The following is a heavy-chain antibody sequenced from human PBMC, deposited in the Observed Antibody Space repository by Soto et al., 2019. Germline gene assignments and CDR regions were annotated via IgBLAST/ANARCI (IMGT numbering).Heavy chain of an antibody. CDR2: ITAYNGNT. CDR3: ARVKWDSSSWYSIYYYGMDA. D-gene: IGHD6-13*01. V-gene: IGHV1-18*01. Sequence: QVQLVQSGADVQKPGASVKVSCKASGYTFTSYGISWVRQAPGQGLEWMGWITAYNGNTNYAQKLQDRVTMTSDTSANTAYMGLRSLRSDDTAVYYCARVKWDSSSWYSIYYYGMDAWGQGTTVTVSS. CDR1: GYTFTSYG. J-gene: IGHJ6*02.